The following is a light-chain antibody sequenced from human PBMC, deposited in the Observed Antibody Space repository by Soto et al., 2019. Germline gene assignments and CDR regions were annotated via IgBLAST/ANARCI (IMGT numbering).Light chain of an antibody. CDR1: QSVSSSF. Sequence: EIVLTQSPGTLSLSPGERATLSCRASQSVSSSFLAWYQQKPGQAPRLLIYGASSRATGIPDRFSGSGSGTDLTLTISRLETEDFAVYYCQQYGSSPWTFGQGTKVEI. CDR3: QQYGSSPWT. V-gene: IGKV3-20*01. J-gene: IGKJ1*01. CDR2: GAS.